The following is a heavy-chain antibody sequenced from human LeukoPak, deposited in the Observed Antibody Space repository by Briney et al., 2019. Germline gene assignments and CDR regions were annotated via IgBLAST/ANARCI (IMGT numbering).Heavy chain of an antibody. CDR2: ISSSSSYI. V-gene: IGHV3-21*01. CDR3: AREREQQLAFDY. D-gene: IGHD6-13*01. CDR1: GFTFSSYS. Sequence: GGSLRLSCAASGFTFSSYSMNWVRQAPGKGLEWVSAISSSSSYIYYADVVEGRFTISRDNTKNSVYLKTRRMRADDTAVHYCAREREQQLAFDYWGQGTLVTVSS. J-gene: IGHJ4*02.